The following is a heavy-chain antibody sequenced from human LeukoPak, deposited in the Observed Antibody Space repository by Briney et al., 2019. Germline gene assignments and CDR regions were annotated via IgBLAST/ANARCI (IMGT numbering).Heavy chain of an antibody. CDR3: AREGPNCSGGSCYPYYFDY. V-gene: IGHV3-30-3*01. J-gene: IGHJ4*02. D-gene: IGHD2-15*01. CDR1: GFTFSTYW. CDR2: ISYDGSNK. Sequence: GGSLRLSSAASGFTFSTYWMSWVRQAPGKGLEWVAVISYDGSNKYYADSVKGRFTISRDNSKNTLYLQMNSLRAEDTAVYYCAREGPNCSGGSCYPYYFDYWGQGTLVTVSS.